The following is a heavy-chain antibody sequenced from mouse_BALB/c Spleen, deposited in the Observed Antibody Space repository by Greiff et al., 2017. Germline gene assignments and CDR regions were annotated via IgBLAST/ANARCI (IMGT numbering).Heavy chain of an antibody. CDR1: GYSITSDYA. D-gene: IGHD3-2*01. CDR3: ADSSGYSWFAY. V-gene: IGHV3-2*02. J-gene: IGHJ3*01. CDR2: ISYSGST. Sequence: EVKLQESGPGLVKPSQSLSLTCTVTGYSITSDYAWNWIRQFPGNKLEWMGYISYSGSTSYNPSLKSRISITRDTSKNQFFLQLNSVTTEDTATYYCADSSGYSWFAYWGQGTLVTVSA.